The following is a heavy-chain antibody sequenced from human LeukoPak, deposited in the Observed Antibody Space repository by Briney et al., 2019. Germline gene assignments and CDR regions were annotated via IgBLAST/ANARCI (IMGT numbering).Heavy chain of an antibody. Sequence: GGSLRVSCAASGFTFSSYWMCWVRQAQGKGLEWVANIKQDGSEKYYVDSVKGRFTISRDNTKNSLYLQMNSLRAEDTAVYYCARDLMAYFDYWGQGTLVTVSS. J-gene: IGHJ4*02. D-gene: IGHD2-8*01. CDR3: ARDLMAYFDY. V-gene: IGHV3-7*01. CDR1: GFTFSSYW. CDR2: IKQDGSEK.